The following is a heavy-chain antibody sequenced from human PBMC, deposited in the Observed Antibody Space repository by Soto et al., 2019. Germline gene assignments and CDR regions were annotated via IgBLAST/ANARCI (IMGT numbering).Heavy chain of an antibody. J-gene: IGHJ3*02. CDR2: IYYSGST. D-gene: IGHD3-3*01. V-gene: IGHV4-61*01. Sequence: SETLSLTCTVSGGSVSSGSYYWSWIRQPPGKGLEWIGYIYYSGSTNYNPSLKSRVTISVDTSKNQFSLKLSPVTAADTAVYYCARVLTYYDFWSALHDAFDIWGQGTMVTVSS. CDR3: ARVLTYYDFWSALHDAFDI. CDR1: GGSVSSGSYY.